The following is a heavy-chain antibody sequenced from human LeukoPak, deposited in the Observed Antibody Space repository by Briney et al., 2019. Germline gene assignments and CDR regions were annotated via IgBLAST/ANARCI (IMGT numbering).Heavy chain of an antibody. CDR3: ATDRGNYYGSGSYPRPYYFDY. CDR2: ISAYNGKT. V-gene: IGHV1-18*01. D-gene: IGHD3-10*01. CDR1: GYTFTTYG. J-gene: IGHJ4*02. Sequence: ASVKVSCKASGYTFTTYGISWVRQAPGQGLEWMGWISAYNGKTDYAQKFQGRVIMITDTSTSTAYMGLRSLKSDDTAVYYCATDRGNYYGSGSYPRPYYFDYWGQGTLVTVSS.